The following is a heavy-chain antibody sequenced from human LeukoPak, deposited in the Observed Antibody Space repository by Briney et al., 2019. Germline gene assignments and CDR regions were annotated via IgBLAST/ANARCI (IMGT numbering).Heavy chain of an antibody. CDR1: VYSFTGYY. J-gene: IGHJ4*02. Sequence: ASVKVSCKASVYSFTGYYMHWVRQAPGQGLDWMGWINPNSGGTNYAQKFQGRVTMTRDTSISTAYMELSRLRSDDTAVYYCARVEAYSGSHRPYDCWGQGTLVTVSS. D-gene: IGHD1-26*01. CDR2: INPNSGGT. CDR3: ARVEAYSGSHRPYDC. V-gene: IGHV1-2*02.